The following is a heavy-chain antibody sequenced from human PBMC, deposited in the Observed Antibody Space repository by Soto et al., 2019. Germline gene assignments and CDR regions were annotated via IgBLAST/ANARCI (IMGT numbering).Heavy chain of an antibody. V-gene: IGHV2-70*01. D-gene: IGHD1-7*01. J-gene: IGHJ5*02. CDR2: IDWDDDK. CDR3: ARGSSGTTGWFDP. CDR1: GLSLITSGVC. Sequence: SGPTLVNPTQTLTLTCSFSGLSLITSGVCVSWIRQPPGKALEWLALIDWDDDKFYNPSLKTRLTIPKDTSKNQAVLTMTNMDPVDTATYYCARGSSGTTGWFDPWGQGTLVTVSS.